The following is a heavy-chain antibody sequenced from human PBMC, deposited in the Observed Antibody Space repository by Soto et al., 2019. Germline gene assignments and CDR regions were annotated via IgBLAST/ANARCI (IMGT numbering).Heavy chain of an antibody. CDR2: IYYSGST. CDR1: GGSISSGGYY. V-gene: IGHV4-31*03. J-gene: IGHJ6*02. D-gene: IGHD2-21*02. CDR3: AREVVVTANNYYYYGMDV. Sequence: SETLSLTCTVSGGSISSGGYYWSWIRQHPGKGLEWIGYIYYSGSTYYNPSLKSRVTISVDTSKNQFSLKLSSVTAADTAVYYCAREVVVTANNYYYYGMDVWGQGTTVTVSS.